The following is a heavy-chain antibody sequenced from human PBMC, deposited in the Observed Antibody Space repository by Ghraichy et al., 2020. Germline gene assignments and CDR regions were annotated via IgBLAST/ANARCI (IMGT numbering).Heavy chain of an antibody. CDR3: ARTRGDGAGDY. Sequence: ESLNISCAASGFAFGSYSMNWVRQAPGKGLEWVSYIGTSSPIYYADSVKGRFTISRDNAKNSLYLQMNSLRAEDSAVYYCARTRGDGAGDYWGQGTLVTVSS. CDR1: GFAFGSYS. J-gene: IGHJ4*02. D-gene: IGHD4-17*01. CDR2: IGTSSPI. V-gene: IGHV3-48*01.